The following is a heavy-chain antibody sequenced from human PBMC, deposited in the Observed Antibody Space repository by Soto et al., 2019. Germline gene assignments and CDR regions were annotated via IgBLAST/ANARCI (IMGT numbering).Heavy chain of an antibody. CDR3: ARAAEGYCSGGSCSTD. D-gene: IGHD2-15*01. CDR2: IIPILGIA. CDR1: GGTFSSYT. J-gene: IGHJ4*02. V-gene: IGHV1-69*02. Sequence: QVQLVQSGAEVKKPGSSVKVSCKASGGTFSSYTISWVRQAPGQGLEWMGRIIPILGIANYAQKFQGRVTITEDKSTSTAYMEPSSLRSEDTAVYYCARAAEGYCSGGSCSTDWGQGTLVTVSS.